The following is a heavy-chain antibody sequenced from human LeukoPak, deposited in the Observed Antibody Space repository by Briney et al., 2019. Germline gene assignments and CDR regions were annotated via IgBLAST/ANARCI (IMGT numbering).Heavy chain of an antibody. CDR1: RFSFSTYP. CDR2: ISASGDVT. CDR3: ASSITMVRGVYDAFDI. Sequence: GGSLRLSCAASRFSFSTYPMGWVRRAPGKGLEWVSGISASGDVTFHADPVKGRFTISRDNSRNTLYLQMNSLRSEDTAVYYCASSITMVRGVYDAFDIWGQGTMVTVSS. J-gene: IGHJ3*02. D-gene: IGHD3-10*01. V-gene: IGHV3-23*01.